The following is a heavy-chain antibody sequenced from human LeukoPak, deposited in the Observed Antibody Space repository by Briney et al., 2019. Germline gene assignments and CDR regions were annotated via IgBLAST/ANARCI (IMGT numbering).Heavy chain of an antibody. J-gene: IGHJ4*02. Sequence: GGSLRLSCAASGFTFSSYSMNWVRQAPGKGLEWVSYISSSSSSIYYADSVKGRFTISRDNAKNSLYLQMNNLRAEDTAVYYCARGYYYDRRGYWGQGTLVTVSS. D-gene: IGHD3-22*01. V-gene: IGHV3-48*04. CDR2: ISSSSSSI. CDR3: ARGYYYDRRGY. CDR1: GFTFSSYS.